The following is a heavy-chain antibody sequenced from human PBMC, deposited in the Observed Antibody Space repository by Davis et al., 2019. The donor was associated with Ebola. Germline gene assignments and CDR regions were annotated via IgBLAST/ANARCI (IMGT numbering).Heavy chain of an antibody. D-gene: IGHD3-22*01. V-gene: IGHV3-15*01. CDR1: GFTFSNAW. J-gene: IGHJ4*02. CDR2: IKSKTDGGTT. Sequence: PGGSLRLSCAASGFTFSNAWMSWVRQAPGKGLEWVGRIKSKTDGGTTDYAAPVKGRFTISRDDSKNTLYLQMNSLKTEDTAVYYCTTGSYYYDSSGYYYFDYWGQGTLVTVSS. CDR3: TTGSYYYDSSGYYYFDY.